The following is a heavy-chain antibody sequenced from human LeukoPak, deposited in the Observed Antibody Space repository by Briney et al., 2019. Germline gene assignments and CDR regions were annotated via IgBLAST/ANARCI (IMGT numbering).Heavy chain of an antibody. J-gene: IGHJ6*02. CDR3: ARSLRGYSGYAFYYYGMDV. CDR2: INHSGST. V-gene: IGHV4-34*01. D-gene: IGHD5-12*01. CDR1: GESFSDYY. Sequence: SETLSLTCGVYGESFSDYYWSWIRQPPGKGLEWIGEINHSGSTNYNPSLKSRGTISIDTSNKQFSLKLSPVAAADTAVYYCARSLRGYSGYAFYYYGMDVWGQGTTVTVSS.